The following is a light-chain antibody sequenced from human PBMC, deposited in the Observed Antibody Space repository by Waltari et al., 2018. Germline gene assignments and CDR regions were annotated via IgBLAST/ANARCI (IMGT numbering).Light chain of an antibody. V-gene: IGKV1-9*01. J-gene: IGKJ4*01. CDR3: QQLYSYPLT. CDR2: AAS. Sequence: IKLTQSPSSLSESLGKGSPITCRASQGFSSNLAWFQQRPGKAPKLLIYAASTLQSGVPSRFSGSGSGTDFTLTITSLQPEDFATYYCQQLYSYPLTFGGGTKVEIK. CDR1: QGFSSN.